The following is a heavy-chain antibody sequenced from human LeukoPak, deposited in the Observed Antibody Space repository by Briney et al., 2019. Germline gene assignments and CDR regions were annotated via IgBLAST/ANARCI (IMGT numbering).Heavy chain of an antibody. D-gene: IGHD1-26*01. V-gene: IGHV4-34*01. J-gene: IGHJ4*02. CDR3: ARALGSSSDY. CDR2: IKHSGST. CDR1: GGPFSGYY. Sequence: PSETLSLTCAVYGGPFSGYYWSWIRQPPGKGLEWIGEIKHSGSTNYNPSLKSRVTISLDTSKNQISLALSSVTAADTAVYYCARALGSSSDYWGQGTRVTVAS.